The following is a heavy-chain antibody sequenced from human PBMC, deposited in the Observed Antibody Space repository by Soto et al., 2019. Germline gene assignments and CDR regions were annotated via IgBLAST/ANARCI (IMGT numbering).Heavy chain of an antibody. J-gene: IGHJ4*02. CDR1: GYTYTNYY. CDR3: ASGACSGECYSDY. D-gene: IGHD2-21*01. CDR2: INLSSGSP. V-gene: IGHV1-46*01. Sequence: QVHLVQSGAEVKKPGASVKISCKASGYTYTNYYMHWVRQAPGQGLEWMGIINLSSGSPSYAQRFQGRVTMTRDTSTITVYMELSSLRSEDTGVYYCASGACSGECYSDYWGQGTLVTVSS.